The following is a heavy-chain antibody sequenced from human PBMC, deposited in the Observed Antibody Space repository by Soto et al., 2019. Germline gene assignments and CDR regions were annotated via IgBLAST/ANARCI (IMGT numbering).Heavy chain of an antibody. CDR3: ARVSGYYYDSSGITPDAFDI. Sequence: SVKVSCKASGYTFTSYGISWVRQAPVQGLEWMGWTSAYNGNTNYAQKLQGRVTMTTDTSTSTAYMELRSLRSDDTAVYYCARVSGYYYDSSGITPDAFDIWGQGTMVTVS. V-gene: IGHV1-18*01. D-gene: IGHD3-22*01. J-gene: IGHJ3*02. CDR1: GYTFTSYG. CDR2: TSAYNGNT.